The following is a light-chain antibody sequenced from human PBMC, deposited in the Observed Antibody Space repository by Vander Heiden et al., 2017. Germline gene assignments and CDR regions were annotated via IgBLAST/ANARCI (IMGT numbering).Light chain of an antibody. CDR1: PSISSS. J-gene: IGKJ4*02. CDR3: QQSYSTPRT. V-gene: IGKV1-39*01. CDR2: DAS. Sequence: IQLTQSPSSLSASVVDRVTIPCRASPSISSSLNWYQQKPGKAPKLLIYDASSWQSGVPSRFSGSGSGTDFTLTISSLQPEDFATYYCQQSYSTPRTFGGGTKVEIK.